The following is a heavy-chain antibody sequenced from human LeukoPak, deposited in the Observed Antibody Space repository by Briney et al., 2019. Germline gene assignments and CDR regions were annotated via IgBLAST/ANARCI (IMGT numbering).Heavy chain of an antibody. CDR1: GYTFTGYY. J-gene: IGHJ6*03. CDR2: INPNNGGT. CDR3: ARDPLYSGSYNYYCYMDV. V-gene: IGHV1-2*02. Sequence: ASVKVSCKASGYTFTGYYMHWVRQAPGQGLEWMGWINPNNGGTNYAQKFQGRVTMTRDTSISTAYMELSRLRSDDTAVYYCARDPLYSGSYNYYCYMDVWGKGTTVTVSS. D-gene: IGHD1-26*01.